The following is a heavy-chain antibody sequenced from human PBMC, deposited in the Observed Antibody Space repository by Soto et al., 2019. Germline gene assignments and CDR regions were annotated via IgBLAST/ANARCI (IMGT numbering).Heavy chain of an antibody. J-gene: IGHJ6*02. CDR1: GGTFSSYA. V-gene: IGHV1-69*12. CDR3: AGGGLRGGGYYYGMDV. Sequence: QVQLVQSGAEVKKPGSSVKVSCKASGGTFSSYAISWVRQAPGQGLEWMGGIIPIFGTANYAQKFQGRVTITADESTGTAYMGLSSLRAEDTAVYYCAGGGLRGGGYYYGMDVWGQGTTVTVSS. CDR2: IIPIFGTA. D-gene: IGHD3-16*01.